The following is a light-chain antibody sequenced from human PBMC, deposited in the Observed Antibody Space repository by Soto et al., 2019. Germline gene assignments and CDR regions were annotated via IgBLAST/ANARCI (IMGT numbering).Light chain of an antibody. CDR3: QQSYS. Sequence: DIQMTQSPSSLSASVGDRVTITCRASQSISIYLNWYQQKPGKAPKLLIYAASSLQSGVPSRFSGSGSGTDFTLTISSLQPEDFATYYCQQSYSFGQGTKLEIK. CDR2: AAS. J-gene: IGKJ2*01. V-gene: IGKV1-39*01. CDR1: QSISIY.